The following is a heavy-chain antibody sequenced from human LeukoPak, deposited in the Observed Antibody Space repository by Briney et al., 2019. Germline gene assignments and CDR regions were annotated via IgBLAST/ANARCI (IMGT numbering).Heavy chain of an antibody. D-gene: IGHD6-19*01. CDR2: IHYSGST. CDR1: GGSISNYY. V-gene: IGHV4-59*01. Sequence: PSETLSLTCTVSGGSISNYYWSWVRQPPGKGLEWIGYIHYSGSTNYNPSLRSRVTISLDTSKNQFSLKLSSVTAADTAVYYCARPYSSGWDYWGQGILVTVSS. CDR3: ARPYSSGWDY. J-gene: IGHJ4*02.